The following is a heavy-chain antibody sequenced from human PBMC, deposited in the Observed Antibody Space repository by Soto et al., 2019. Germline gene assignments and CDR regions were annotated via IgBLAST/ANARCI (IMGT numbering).Heavy chain of an antibody. CDR1: GSTFSSYD. CDR3: AKERITAATWDALDV. Sequence: EVQLVESGGGLVQPGGSLRLSCAASGSTFSSYDMHWVRQVTGKGLEWVSAIGTADDTYYAGSVKGRFTISREDAKNCLYLQMNSLRAEDTAVYYCAKERITAATWDALDVWGQGTTVTVSS. J-gene: IGHJ3*01. V-gene: IGHV3-13*01. CDR2: IGTADDT. D-gene: IGHD1-20*01.